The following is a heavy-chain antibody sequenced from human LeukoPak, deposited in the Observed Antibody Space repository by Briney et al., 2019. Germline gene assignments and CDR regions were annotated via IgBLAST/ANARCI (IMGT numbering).Heavy chain of an antibody. D-gene: IGHD2-15*01. CDR2: ITGSGGGT. J-gene: IGHJ4*02. CDR1: GFTFSSCA. V-gene: IGHV3-23*01. Sequence: PGGSLRLSCAASGFTFSSCAMSWVRQAPGKGLEWVAAITGSGGGTSYADSVKGRFTISRDNSKNTLYLQMNSLRDDDTAVYYCARVPLGPYCSGNSCLQPLWGQGTLVTVSS. CDR3: ARVPLGPYCSGNSCLQPL.